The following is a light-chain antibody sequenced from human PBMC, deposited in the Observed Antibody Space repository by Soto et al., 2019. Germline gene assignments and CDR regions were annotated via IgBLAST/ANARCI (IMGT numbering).Light chain of an antibody. CDR1: QSVSSK. V-gene: IGKV3-15*01. CDR2: GAS. CDR3: RQYNNWPGT. J-gene: IGKJ1*01. Sequence: EIVMTQSPATLSVSPGERDTLSCRASQSVSSKLAWYQQKPGQAPRLLIYGASTRATGIPARFSGSGSGTEFTLTISSLQSEDFAVYYCRQYNNWPGTFGQGTKV.